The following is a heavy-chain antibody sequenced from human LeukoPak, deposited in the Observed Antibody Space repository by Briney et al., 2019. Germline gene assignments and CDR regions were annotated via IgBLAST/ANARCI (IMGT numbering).Heavy chain of an antibody. CDR3: AKRWQWLGDFDY. Sequence: GGSLRLSCAASGFTFTNAWMSWVRQAPGKGLEWVSAISGSGGSTYYADSVKGRFTISRDNSKNTLYLQMNSLRAEDTAVYYCAKRWQWLGDFDYWGQGTLVTVSS. V-gene: IGHV3-23*01. CDR2: ISGSGGST. D-gene: IGHD6-19*01. CDR1: GFTFTNAW. J-gene: IGHJ4*02.